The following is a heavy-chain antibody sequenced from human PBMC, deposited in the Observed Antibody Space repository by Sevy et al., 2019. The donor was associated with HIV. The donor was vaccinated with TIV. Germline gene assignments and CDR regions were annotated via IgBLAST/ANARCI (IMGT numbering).Heavy chain of an antibody. J-gene: IGHJ4*02. Sequence: SETLSLTCSVSGGSISGYYWSWIRQPPGKGLEWIGYINYSGSTNYNPSLKSRVTISVDTSKNQFSLKLSSVTAADTAVDYCARVAYCGGDCYPFDYWGQGTLVTVSS. D-gene: IGHD2-21*02. CDR3: ARVAYCGGDCYPFDY. V-gene: IGHV4-59*01. CDR2: INYSGST. CDR1: GGSISGYY.